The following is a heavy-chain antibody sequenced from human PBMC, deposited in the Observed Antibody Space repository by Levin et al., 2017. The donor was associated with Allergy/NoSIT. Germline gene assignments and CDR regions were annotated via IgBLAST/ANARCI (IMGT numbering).Heavy chain of an antibody. V-gene: IGHV3-23*01. CDR3: AKALGTVEGTWWDDY. CDR2: ISKNGAGT. J-gene: IGHJ4*02. D-gene: IGHD1-26*01. CDR1: GFTFSSYA. Sequence: GGSLRLSCAASGFTFSSYAMSWVRQAPGKGLEWVSGISKNGAGTFYADAVKGRFTISRDNSKNTLYLQMNSLSAEDTAMYYCAKALGTVEGTWWDDYWGQGTLVTVSS.